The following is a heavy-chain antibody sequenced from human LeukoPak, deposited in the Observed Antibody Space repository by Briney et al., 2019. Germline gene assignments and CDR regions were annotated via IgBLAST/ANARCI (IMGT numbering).Heavy chain of an antibody. V-gene: IGHV3-15*01. CDR1: GFTFSNAW. CDR3: GSVFCSGGSCYSDYYFDY. J-gene: IGHJ4*02. Sequence: GGSLRLSCAASGFTFSNAWMSWVRQAPGKGLEWVGRIKSKTDGGTTDYAAPVKGRFTISRDDSKNTLYLQMNSLKTEDTAVYYCGSVFCSGGSCYSDYYFDYWGQGTLVTVSS. CDR2: IKSKTDGGTT. D-gene: IGHD2-15*01.